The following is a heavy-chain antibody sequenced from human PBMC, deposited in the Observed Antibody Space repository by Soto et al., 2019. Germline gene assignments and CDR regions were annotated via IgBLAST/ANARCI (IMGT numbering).Heavy chain of an antibody. CDR3: ARDIESVTAKHFFYYYAMDV. CDR1: GYTFTSYG. V-gene: IGHV1-18*01. J-gene: IGHJ6*02. Sequence: GASVKVSCKASGYTFTSYGISWVRQAPGQGLEWMGWISAYNGNTNYAQKLQGRVTMTTDTSTSTAYMELRGLRFDDTAVYYCARDIESVTAKHFFYYYAMDVWGQGTTGTVS. D-gene: IGHD2-8*01. CDR2: ISAYNGNT.